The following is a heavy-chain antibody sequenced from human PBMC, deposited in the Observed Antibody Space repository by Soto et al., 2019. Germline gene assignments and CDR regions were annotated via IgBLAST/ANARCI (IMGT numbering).Heavy chain of an antibody. CDR2: IYYSGST. V-gene: IGHV4-31*03. D-gene: IGHD3-3*01. CDR3: ARDFLQPRRSGQYAFDI. J-gene: IGHJ3*02. Sequence: QVQLQESGPGLVKPSQTLSLTCTVSGGSISSGGYYWSWIRQHPGKGLEWIGYIYYSGSTYYNPSLKSRLTISVDASKNQFSLKLSSVTAADTAVYYCARDFLQPRRSGQYAFDIWGQGTMVAVSS. CDR1: GGSISSGGYY.